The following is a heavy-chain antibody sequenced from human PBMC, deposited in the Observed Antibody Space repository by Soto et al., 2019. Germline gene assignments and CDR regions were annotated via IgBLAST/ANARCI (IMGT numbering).Heavy chain of an antibody. CDR3: ARDRAVAGTGYYYYYGMDV. Sequence: SLRLSCAASGFTFSSYSINWVRQAPGKGLEWVSSISSSSSYIYYADSVKGRFTISRDNAKNSLYLQMNSLRAEDTAVYYCARDRAVAGTGYYYYYGMDVWGQGTTVTVSS. D-gene: IGHD6-19*01. CDR2: ISSSSSYI. V-gene: IGHV3-21*01. J-gene: IGHJ6*02. CDR1: GFTFSSYS.